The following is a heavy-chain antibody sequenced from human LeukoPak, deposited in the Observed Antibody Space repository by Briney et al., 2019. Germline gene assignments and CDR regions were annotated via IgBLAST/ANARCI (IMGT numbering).Heavy chain of an antibody. CDR2: ITSSTSGSSI. J-gene: IGHJ4*02. V-gene: IGHV3-48*03. Sequence: GGSLRLSCPASGFIFSYYEMNWVRQAPGEGLEWISYITSSTSGSSIYYADSVKGRFTISRDNAKNSLYLQMNSLRAEDTAVYYCARPRSYLNDYWGQGTLVTVSS. CDR1: GFIFSYYE. D-gene: IGHD1-26*01. CDR3: ARPRSYLNDY.